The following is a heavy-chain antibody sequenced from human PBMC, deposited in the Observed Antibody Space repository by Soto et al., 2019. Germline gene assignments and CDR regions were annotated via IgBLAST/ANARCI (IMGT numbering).Heavy chain of an antibody. D-gene: IGHD6-13*01. CDR1: GYSFSIYW. J-gene: IGHJ6*02. Sequence: PGESLKISCKGSGYSFSIYWIGWVRQMPGKGLEWMGIIYPGDSDTRYSPSFQGQVTISADKSISTAYLQWSSLKASDTAMYYCARTSAAGKYYYGMDVWGQGTTVTVS. CDR3: ARTSAAGKYYYGMDV. V-gene: IGHV5-51*01. CDR2: IYPGDSDT.